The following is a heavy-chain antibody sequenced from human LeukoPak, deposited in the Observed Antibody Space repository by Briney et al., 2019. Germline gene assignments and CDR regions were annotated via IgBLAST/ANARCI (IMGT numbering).Heavy chain of an antibody. Sequence: SETLSLTCTVSGGSISSGGYYWSWIRQHPGKGLEWIGYIYYSGSTYYNPSLKSRVTISVDTSKNQFSLKLRSVTAADTAVYYCARSGTAMAQGWFDPWGQGTLVTVSS. CDR2: IYYSGST. V-gene: IGHV4-31*03. D-gene: IGHD5-18*01. CDR3: ARSGTAMAQGWFDP. J-gene: IGHJ5*02. CDR1: GGSISSGGYY.